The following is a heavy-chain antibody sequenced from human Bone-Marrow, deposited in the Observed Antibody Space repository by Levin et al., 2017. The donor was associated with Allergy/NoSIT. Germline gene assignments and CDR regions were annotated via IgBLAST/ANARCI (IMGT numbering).Heavy chain of an antibody. CDR1: GGSISHYY. CDR3: ARITHDDDGSSDYDPGYYFAH. V-gene: IGHV4-59*01. CDR2: IYYSGST. Sequence: SETLSLTCTVSGGSISHYYWSWIRQPPGKRLEWIGYIYYSGSTNYNPSLQSRVAISVDTSKNQFSLKLSSVTAAHTAVYNCARITHDDDGSSDYDPGYYFAHWGQGALVIVAS. J-gene: IGHJ4*02. D-gene: IGHD3-22*01.